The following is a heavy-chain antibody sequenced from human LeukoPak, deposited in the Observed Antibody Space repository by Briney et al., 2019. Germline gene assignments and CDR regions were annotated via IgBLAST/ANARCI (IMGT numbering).Heavy chain of an antibody. CDR3: AKDLVAAADQGWFDP. D-gene: IGHD6-13*01. J-gene: IGHJ5*02. V-gene: IGHV3-23*01. Sequence: PGGSLRLSCAASGFTFSSYAMSWVRQTPGKGLEWVSAISGSGGSTYYADSVKGRFTISRDNSKNTLYLQMNSLRAEDTAVYYCAKDLVAAADQGWFDPWGQGTLVTVSS. CDR1: GFTFSSYA. CDR2: ISGSGGST.